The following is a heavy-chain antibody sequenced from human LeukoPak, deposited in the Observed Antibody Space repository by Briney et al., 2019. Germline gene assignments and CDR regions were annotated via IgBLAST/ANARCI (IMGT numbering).Heavy chain of an antibody. CDR2: IMTCDIST. Sequence: GGSLRLSCAASGFRFSDSYMRWIRQAPGQGLEWLSYIMTCDISTFYAHSVKGRFTVSRDNAKNSLYLQINSLRAEDTAVYYCVRRGNMSSHAFDIWGQGTVVTVSS. CDR3: VRRGNMSSHAFDI. V-gene: IGHV3-11*01. CDR1: GFRFSDSY. J-gene: IGHJ3*02. D-gene: IGHD2/OR15-2a*01.